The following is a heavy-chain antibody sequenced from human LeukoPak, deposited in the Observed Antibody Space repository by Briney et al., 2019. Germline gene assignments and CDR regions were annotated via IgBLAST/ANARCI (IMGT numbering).Heavy chain of an antibody. CDR3: AVYYYDSRGYLFDY. J-gene: IGHJ4*02. V-gene: IGHV4-39*07. Sequence: PSESLSLTCTVSGGSISSSSYYWGWLRQPPGKGLEWIGSIYYSGSTNYNPSLKSRVTISVDTSKNQFSLKLSSVAAADTAVYYCAVYYYDSRGYLFDYWGQGTLVTVSS. CDR1: GGSISSSSYY. CDR2: IYYSGST. D-gene: IGHD3-22*01.